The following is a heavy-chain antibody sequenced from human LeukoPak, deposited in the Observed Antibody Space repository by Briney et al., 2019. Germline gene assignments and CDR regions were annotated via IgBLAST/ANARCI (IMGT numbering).Heavy chain of an antibody. Sequence: SETLSLTCTVSGGSISSGGYYWSWIRQPPGKGLEWIGYIYHSGSAYYNPSLKSRVTISVDRSKNQFSLKLSSVTAADTAVYYCAGRITMVRGATRGAFDIWGQGTMVTVSS. J-gene: IGHJ3*02. V-gene: IGHV4-30-2*01. CDR2: IYHSGSA. CDR1: GGSISSGGYY. D-gene: IGHD3-10*01. CDR3: AGRITMVRGATRGAFDI.